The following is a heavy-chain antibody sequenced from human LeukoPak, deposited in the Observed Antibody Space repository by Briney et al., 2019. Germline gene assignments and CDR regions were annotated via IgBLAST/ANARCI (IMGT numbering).Heavy chain of an antibody. CDR1: GYTFTGYY. D-gene: IGHD4-17*01. CDR3: ARLDYGATEGIDY. Sequence: ASVKVSCKASGYTFTGYYIHWVRQAPGQGLEWMGWINPNSGGTNYAQKFQGRVTMTRDTSISTAYMELSRLRSDDTAVYYCARLDYGATEGIDYWGQGTLVTVSS. V-gene: IGHV1-2*02. J-gene: IGHJ4*02. CDR2: INPNSGGT.